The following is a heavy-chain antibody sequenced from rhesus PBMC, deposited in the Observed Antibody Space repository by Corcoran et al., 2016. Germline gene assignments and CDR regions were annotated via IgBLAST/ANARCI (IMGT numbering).Heavy chain of an antibody. D-gene: IGHD5-24*01. CDR2: ITYSGST. CDR3: ARGSGGANWYFDL. V-gene: IGHV4-122*02. CDR1: GGSISSGYYY. J-gene: IGHJ2*01. Sequence: QVQLQESGPGLVKPSETLSLTCAVSGGSISSGYYYWSGIRQPPGKGLEWIGYITYSGSTSYNPSLKSRVTISRDTSKNQFSLKLSSVTAADTAVYYCARGSGGANWYFDLWGPGTPITISS.